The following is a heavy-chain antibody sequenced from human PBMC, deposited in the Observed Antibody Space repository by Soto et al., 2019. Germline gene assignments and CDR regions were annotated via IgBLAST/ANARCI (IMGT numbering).Heavy chain of an antibody. D-gene: IGHD3-10*01. CDR2: IYDTWTT. CDR1: GGSMSENDYY. V-gene: IGHV4-30-4*01. J-gene: IGHJ3*02. Sequence: QVQLQEAGPGLVRPSQTLSLTCTVAGGSMSENDYYWSWLRQSPGQGLQWIGYIYDTWTTSYSPSLKSRVTMSADTSRNQFSLKLTSVTAADTALYFCARGMVRGGFDSWGQGTLVTVSS. CDR3: ARGMVRGGFDS.